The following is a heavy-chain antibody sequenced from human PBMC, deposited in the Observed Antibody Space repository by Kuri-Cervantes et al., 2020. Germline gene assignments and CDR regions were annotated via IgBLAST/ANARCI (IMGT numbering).Heavy chain of an antibody. CDR2: IYSGGST. Sequence: GESLKISCAASGFTVSSNYMSWVRQAPGKGLEWVSVIYSGGSTYYADSVKGRFTISRDNSKNTLYLQMNSLRAEDTAVYYCAKDSRVRYFDWLPSYYYYGMDVWGQGTTVTVSS. CDR3: AKDSRVRYFDWLPSYYYYGMDV. V-gene: IGHV3-53*01. J-gene: IGHJ6*02. CDR1: GFTVSSNY. D-gene: IGHD3-9*01.